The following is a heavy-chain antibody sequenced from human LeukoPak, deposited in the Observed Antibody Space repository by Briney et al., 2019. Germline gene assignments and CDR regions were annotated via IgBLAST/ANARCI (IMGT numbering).Heavy chain of an antibody. CDR2: IYPYSGDT. V-gene: IGHV1-2*02. D-gene: IGHD6-6*01. CDR3: ARDRNSGSSLDI. J-gene: IGHJ3*02. Sequence: ASVTVSCTASGYXFTGYYIHWVRQAPGQGLEWMGWIYPYSGDTNYAQNFQGRVTMTRDTSISTPYMELSSLKSDDTAVYYCARDRNSGSSLDIWGQGTMLTVSS. CDR1: GYXFTGYY.